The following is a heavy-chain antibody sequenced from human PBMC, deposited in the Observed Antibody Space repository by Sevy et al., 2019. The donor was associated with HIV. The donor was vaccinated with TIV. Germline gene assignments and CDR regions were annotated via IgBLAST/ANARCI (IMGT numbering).Heavy chain of an antibody. V-gene: IGHV3-7*01. CDR1: GFTFSIYY. D-gene: IGHD1-26*01. Sequence: GGSLRLSCAASGFTFSIYYMTWVRQAPGKGLEWVANIKSDGSDKYYVDSVKGRFTISRDNAKNSLYLQMNSLTAEDTAVYYCARYSGYIDHWGHGTLVTVSS. CDR2: IKSDGSDK. J-gene: IGHJ4*01. CDR3: ARYSGYIDH.